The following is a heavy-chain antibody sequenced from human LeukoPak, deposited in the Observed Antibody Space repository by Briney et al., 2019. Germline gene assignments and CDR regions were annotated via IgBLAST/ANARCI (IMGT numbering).Heavy chain of an antibody. Sequence: SETLSLTCIVSGGSMNSYYWSWIRQPPGKGLEWIGYTLYSGSTSGSTDYNPSLKSRVTISLDTSKNQFSLKVSSVTPADTAVYYCARQWSYFGSGIPFDLWGQGTLVTVSS. D-gene: IGHD3-10*01. CDR1: GGSMNSYY. V-gene: IGHV4-59*08. CDR2: TLYSGST. J-gene: IGHJ5*02. CDR3: ARQWSYFGSGIPFDL.